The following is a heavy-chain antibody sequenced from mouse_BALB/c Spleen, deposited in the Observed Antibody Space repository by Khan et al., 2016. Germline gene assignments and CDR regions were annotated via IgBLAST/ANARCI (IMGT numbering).Heavy chain of an antibody. CDR3: ARGGGNYANY. D-gene: IGHD2-1*01. J-gene: IGHJ2*01. V-gene: IGHV3-6*02. CDR2: ISYDGSN. Sequence: EVQLQESGPGLVKPSQSLSLTCSVTGYSITSGYYWNWIRQFPGNKLEWMGYISYDGSNDYSPSLKNRISITRDTPKNKFFLKLNSVTTEDTATNCCARGGGNYANYWGQGTTLTVSS. CDR1: GYSITSGYY.